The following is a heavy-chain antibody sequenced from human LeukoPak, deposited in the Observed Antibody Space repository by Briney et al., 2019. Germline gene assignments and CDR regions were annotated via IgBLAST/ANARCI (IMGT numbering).Heavy chain of an antibody. J-gene: IGHJ4*02. V-gene: IGHV3-23*01. D-gene: IGHD6-13*01. CDR1: GFTFSSYA. CDR2: ISGSGDRT. CDR3: AKGGPYSSSWGGKYDH. Sequence: GGSLRLSCAASGFTFSSYAMNWVRQAPGKGLEWVSSISGSGDRTYYADSVNGRFTISRDNSKSTLYLQMNSLRAEDTALYYCAKGGPYSSSWGGKYDHWGQGTLVTVSS.